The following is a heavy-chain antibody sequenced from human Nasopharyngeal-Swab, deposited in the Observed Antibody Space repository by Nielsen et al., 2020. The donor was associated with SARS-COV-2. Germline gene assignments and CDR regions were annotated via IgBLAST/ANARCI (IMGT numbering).Heavy chain of an antibody. CDR3: AREGTTYYYDSSGYYSEYYFDY. Sequence: PSTGPWVDSVVYSGGSTYYADSVKGRFTISRDNSKNTLYLQMNSLRAEDTAVYYCAREGTTYYYDSSGYYSEYYFDYWGQGTLVTVSS. J-gene: IGHJ4*02. CDR2: VYSGGST. V-gene: IGHV3-53*01. D-gene: IGHD3-22*01.